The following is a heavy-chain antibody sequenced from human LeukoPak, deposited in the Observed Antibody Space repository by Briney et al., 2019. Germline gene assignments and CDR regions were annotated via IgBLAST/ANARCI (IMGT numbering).Heavy chain of an antibody. Sequence: ETLSLTCTVSGGSISSYYWMHWVRQAPGKGLVWVSRINHDGTGPTYADSVKGRFTISRDNAKNTLYLQMNSLRAEDTAVYYCARAPYTTGRGYYFDSWGQGTLVTVSS. CDR1: GGSISSYYW. D-gene: IGHD2/OR15-2a*01. CDR3: ARAPYTTGRGYYFDS. V-gene: IGHV3-74*01. CDR2: INHDGTGP. J-gene: IGHJ4*02.